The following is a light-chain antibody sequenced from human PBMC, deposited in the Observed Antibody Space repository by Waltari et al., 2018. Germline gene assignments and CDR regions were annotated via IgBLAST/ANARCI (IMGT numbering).Light chain of an antibody. V-gene: IGLV1-44*01. CDR1: SSNIGSNT. CDR3: AAWHDSLNGPV. CDR2: SHN. Sequence: PGQRVTISCSGGSSNIGSNTVNWYQQLPGTAPKLLVHSHNQRPSGVPDRFPGSQSGTSASLAISGLQSEDETDYYCAAWHDSLNGPVFGGGTKLTVL. J-gene: IGLJ3*02.